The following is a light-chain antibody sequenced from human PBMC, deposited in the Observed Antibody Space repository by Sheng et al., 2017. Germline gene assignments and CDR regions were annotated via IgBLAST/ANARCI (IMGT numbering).Light chain of an antibody. CDR1: QGISSY. CDR3: QQLTSPLT. J-gene: IGKJ4*01. Sequence: IQLTQSPSSLSTSVGDRVTITCRTSQGISSYLAWYQQKPGKAPKLLIYAASTLQSGVPSRFSGSGSGTDFALTISSLQPEDFATYYCQQLTSPLTFGGGTRVEI. V-gene: IGKV1-9*01. CDR2: AAS.